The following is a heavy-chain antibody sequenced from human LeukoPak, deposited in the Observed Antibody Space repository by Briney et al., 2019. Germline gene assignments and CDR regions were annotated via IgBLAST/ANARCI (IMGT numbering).Heavy chain of an antibody. Sequence: PGGSLRLSCTASGFTFSNYAMSWVRQAPGKGLEWVSTISGSNGETYYADSVKGRFTISRDDSKNTLYLQMNSLRVEDTAVYYCATGGYTGHHRIGAFDSWGQGALVTVSS. CDR2: ISGSNGET. CDR1: GFTFSNYA. D-gene: IGHD5-24*01. CDR3: ATGGYTGHHRIGAFDS. J-gene: IGHJ4*02. V-gene: IGHV3-23*01.